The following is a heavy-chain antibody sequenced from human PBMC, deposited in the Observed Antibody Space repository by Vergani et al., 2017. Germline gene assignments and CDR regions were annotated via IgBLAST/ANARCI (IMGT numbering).Heavy chain of an antibody. D-gene: IGHD3-10*01. CDR3: ATRGRFGELSDY. CDR1: GYTLTELS. J-gene: IGHJ4*02. Sequence: QVQLVQSGAEVKKPGASVKGSCKVSGYTLTELSIHWVRQAPGKGLEWMGGFDPEDGETIYAQKFQGRVTMTEDTSTDTAYMELSRLRSEDTPVYYCATRGRFGELSDYWGKGTLVTVSS. V-gene: IGHV1-24*01. CDR2: FDPEDGET.